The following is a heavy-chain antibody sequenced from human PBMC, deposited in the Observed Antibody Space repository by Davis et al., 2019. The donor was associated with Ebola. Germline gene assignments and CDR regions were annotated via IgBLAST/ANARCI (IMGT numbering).Heavy chain of an antibody. V-gene: IGHV3-30*18. CDR2: ISYDGSNE. D-gene: IGHD4-17*01. J-gene: IGHJ4*02. CDR3: AKSDGDPTY. CDR1: GFTFSNYG. Sequence: GGSLRLSCAASGFTFSNYGMHWVRQAPGKGLEWVAVISYDGSNEYYADSVKGRFTISRDNSKNTMYLQMNSLRAEDTAVYYCAKSDGDPTYWGQGTLVTVSS.